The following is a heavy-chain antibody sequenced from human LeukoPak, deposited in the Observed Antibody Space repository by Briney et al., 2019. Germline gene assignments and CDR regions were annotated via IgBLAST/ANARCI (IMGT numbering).Heavy chain of an antibody. CDR2: ISWDGGST. V-gene: IGHV3-43*01. J-gene: IGHJ4*02. D-gene: IGHD6-13*01. CDR3: AKDISGYSSSWLDY. Sequence: PGGSLRLSCAASGFTFDDYTMHWVRQAPGKGLEWVSLISWDGGSTYYADSVKGRFTISRDNSKNSLYLQMNSLRTEDTALYYCAKDISGYSSSWLDYWGQGTPVTVSS. CDR1: GFTFDDYT.